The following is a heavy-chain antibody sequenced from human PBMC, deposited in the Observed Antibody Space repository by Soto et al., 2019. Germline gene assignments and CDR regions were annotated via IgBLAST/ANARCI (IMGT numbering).Heavy chain of an antibody. Sequence: VASVKVSCKASGYTFTSYAMHWVRQAPGQRLEWMGWINAGNGNTKYSQKFQGRVTITRDTSASTAYMELSSLRSEDTAVYYCARGLVVVPAAFDPWGQGTLVTVSS. D-gene: IGHD2-2*01. V-gene: IGHV1-3*01. J-gene: IGHJ5*02. CDR3: ARGLVVVPAAFDP. CDR1: GYTFTSYA. CDR2: INAGNGNT.